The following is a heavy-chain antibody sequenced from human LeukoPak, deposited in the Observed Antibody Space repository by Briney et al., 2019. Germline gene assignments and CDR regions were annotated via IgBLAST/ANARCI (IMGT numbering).Heavy chain of an antibody. D-gene: IGHD3-22*01. CDR3: ARDPLGGDSSLDI. CDR1: GGSNSSSNW. J-gene: IGHJ3*02. Sequence: MTSETLSLTCAVSGGSNSSSNWWSWVRQPPGKGLEWIGEIYHSGSTNYNPSLKSRVTISVDKSKNQFSLKLSSVTAADTAVYYCARDPLGGDSSLDIWGQGTMVTVSS. V-gene: IGHV4-4*02. CDR2: IYHSGST.